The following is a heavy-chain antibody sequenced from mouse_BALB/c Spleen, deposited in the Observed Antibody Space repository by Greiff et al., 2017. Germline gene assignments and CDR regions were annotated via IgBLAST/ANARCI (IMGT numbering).Heavy chain of an antibody. D-gene: IGHD1-1*01. J-gene: IGHJ3*01. CDR1: GDSITSGY. CDR2: ISYSGST. Sequence: EVQVVESGPSLVKPSQTLSLTCSVTGDSITSGYWNWIRKFPGNKLEYMGYISYSGSTYYNPSLKSRISITRDTSKNQYYLQLNSVTTEDTATYYCARDYYGSSWGFAYWGQGTLVTVSA. CDR3: ARDYYGSSWGFAY. V-gene: IGHV3-8*02.